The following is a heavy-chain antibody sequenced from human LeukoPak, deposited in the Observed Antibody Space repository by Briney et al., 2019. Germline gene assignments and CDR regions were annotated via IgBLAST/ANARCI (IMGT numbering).Heavy chain of an antibody. CDR1: GFTCSSCW. Sequence: PGGSLRLSCAVSGFTCSSCWMNWVRQAPGKGLEWVATVNEDGTAKFYVDSVKGRFTIFRDNTRSSLDLQMNSLTVEDTAMYYCEAPATAWGRGTLVTVSS. V-gene: IGHV3-7*01. CDR2: VNEDGTAK. J-gene: IGHJ5*02. CDR3: EAPATA.